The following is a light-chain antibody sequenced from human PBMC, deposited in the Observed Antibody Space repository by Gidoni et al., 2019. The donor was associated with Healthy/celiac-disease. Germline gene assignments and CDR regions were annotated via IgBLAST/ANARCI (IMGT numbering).Light chain of an antibody. Sequence: IVLTQSPATLSLSPGERATLSCRASQSVNSYLAWYQQKPGQAPRLLIYDASNRATGIPARFSGSGSGTDFTLTISSLEPEDFAVYYCQQRSNWPPWTFXXXTKVEIK. CDR3: QQRSNWPPWT. CDR2: DAS. CDR1: QSVNSY. J-gene: IGKJ1*01. V-gene: IGKV3-11*01.